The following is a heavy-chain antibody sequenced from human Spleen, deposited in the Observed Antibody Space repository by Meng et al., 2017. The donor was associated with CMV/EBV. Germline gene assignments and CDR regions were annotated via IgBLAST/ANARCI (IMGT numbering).Heavy chain of an antibody. Sequence: KASGGTFSSYAISWVRQAPGQGLEWMGGIIPIFGTANYAQKFQGRVTITTDESTSTAYMELSSLRSEDTAVYYCASIKDGYNWGLDYWGQGTLVTVSS. V-gene: IGHV1-69*05. CDR2: IIPIFGTA. D-gene: IGHD5-24*01. J-gene: IGHJ4*02. CDR1: GGTFSSYA. CDR3: ASIKDGYNWGLDY.